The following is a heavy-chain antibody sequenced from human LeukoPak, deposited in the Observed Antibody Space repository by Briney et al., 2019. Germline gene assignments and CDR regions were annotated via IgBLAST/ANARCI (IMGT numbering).Heavy chain of an antibody. CDR3: AREDGYCSGGNCYSYFDS. V-gene: IGHV3-53*01. CDR1: GFSVSSKY. D-gene: IGHD2-15*01. CDR2: IYSGGST. Sequence: GGSLRLSCAASGFSVSSKYMSWVRQAPGKGLEWVTVIYSGGSTYYADSVKGRFTISRDNSKNTLYLQMNSLRAEDTAVYFCAREDGYCSGGNCYSYFDSWGQGTLVTVSS. J-gene: IGHJ4*02.